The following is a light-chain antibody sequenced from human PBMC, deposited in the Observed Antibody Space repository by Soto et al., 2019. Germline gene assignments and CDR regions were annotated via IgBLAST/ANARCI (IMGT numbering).Light chain of an antibody. Sequence: EIVLTQSPGTLSLSPGERATLSCRASQSVSSRSLAWYQQKPGQAPRLLIYDASNRATGIPDRFSGSGSGTYFTLTISRLEPEDFAMYYCQQYGNSRTFGQGTKVEVK. J-gene: IGKJ1*01. CDR3: QQYGNSRT. CDR1: QSVSSRS. CDR2: DAS. V-gene: IGKV3-20*01.